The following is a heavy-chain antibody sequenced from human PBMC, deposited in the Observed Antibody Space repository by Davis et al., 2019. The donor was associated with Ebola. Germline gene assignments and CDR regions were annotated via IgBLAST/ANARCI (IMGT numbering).Heavy chain of an antibody. J-gene: IGHJ3*02. CDR3: ARRITMIVVDTSDAFDI. D-gene: IGHD3-22*01. CDR2: INHSGST. CDR1: GGSFSGYY. V-gene: IGHV4-34*01. Sequence: PSETLSLTCAVYGGSFSGYYWSWIRQSPGKGLEWIGEINHSGSTNYNPSLKSRVTISVDTSKNQFSLKLSSVTAADTAVYYCARRITMIVVDTSDAFDIWGQGTMVTVSS.